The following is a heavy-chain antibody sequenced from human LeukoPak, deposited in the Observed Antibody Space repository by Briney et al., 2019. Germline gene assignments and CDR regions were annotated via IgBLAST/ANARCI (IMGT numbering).Heavy chain of an antibody. Sequence: GGSLRLSCAASGFTFSSYSMNWVRQAPGKGLEWVSSISSSSSYIYHVDSVKGRFTISRDNAKNSLYLQMNSLRAEDTAVYYCARGILTGTFHAFDIWGQGTMVTVSS. V-gene: IGHV3-21*01. D-gene: IGHD3-9*01. J-gene: IGHJ3*02. CDR1: GFTFSSYS. CDR2: ISSSSSYI. CDR3: ARGILTGTFHAFDI.